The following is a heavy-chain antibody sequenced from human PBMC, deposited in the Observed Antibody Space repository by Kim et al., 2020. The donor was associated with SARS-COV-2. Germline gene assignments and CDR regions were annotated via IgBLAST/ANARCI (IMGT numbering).Heavy chain of an antibody. V-gene: IGHV1-69*13. CDR1: GGTFSSYA. CDR2: IIPIFGTA. Sequence: SVKVSCKASGGTFSSYAISWVRQAPGQGLEWMGGIIPIFGTANYAQKFQGRVTITADESTSTAYMELSSLRSEDTAVYYCASSGSSWDGGYAFDIWGQGTMVTVSS. CDR3: ASSGSSWDGGYAFDI. D-gene: IGHD6-13*01. J-gene: IGHJ3*02.